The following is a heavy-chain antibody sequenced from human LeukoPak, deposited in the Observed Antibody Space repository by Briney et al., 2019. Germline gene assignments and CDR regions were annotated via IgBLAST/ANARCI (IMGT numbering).Heavy chain of an antibody. V-gene: IGHV3-7*05. Sequence: GGSLRLSCAASGFTCGSYWLSWVRQALGKGPEWVANIMEDRSEKYYVASVKGRFTISRENAKNSLYLQMNRLRAEDTAVYYCAERDWNGIYCFDYWGQGTLVTVPS. CDR2: IMEDRSEK. J-gene: IGHJ4*02. CDR1: GFTCGSYW. CDR3: AERDWNGIYCFDY. D-gene: IGHD1-1*01.